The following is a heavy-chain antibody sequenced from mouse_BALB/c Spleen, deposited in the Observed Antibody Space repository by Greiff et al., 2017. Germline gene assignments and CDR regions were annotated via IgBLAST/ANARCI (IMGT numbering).Heavy chain of an antibody. Sequence: VQLQQSGPELVKPGASVKIPCKASGYTFTDYNMDWVQQSHGKSLEWIGDINPNNGGTIYNQKFKGQATLTVDKSSSTAYMELRSLTSEDTAVYYCARSYYRYEGFAYWGQGTLVTVSA. CDR1: GYTFTDYN. J-gene: IGHJ3*01. CDR3: ARSYYRYEGFAY. V-gene: IGHV1-18*01. CDR2: INPNNGGT. D-gene: IGHD2-14*01.